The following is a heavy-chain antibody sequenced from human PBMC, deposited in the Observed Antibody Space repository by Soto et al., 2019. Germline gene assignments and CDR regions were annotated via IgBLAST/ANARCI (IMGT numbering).Heavy chain of an antibody. V-gene: IGHV4-34*01. CDR1: GGSFSGYY. J-gene: IGHJ4*02. D-gene: IGHD3-22*01. CDR2: INHSGST. Sequence: SETLSLTCDVYGGSFSGYYWNWIRQPPGKGLEWIGEINHSGSTNYNPSLKSRVTISVDTSKNQFSLKLSSVTAADTAVYYCARMGAEDYYDSSGYLFSDYWGQGTLVTVSS. CDR3: ARMGAEDYYDSSGYLFSDY.